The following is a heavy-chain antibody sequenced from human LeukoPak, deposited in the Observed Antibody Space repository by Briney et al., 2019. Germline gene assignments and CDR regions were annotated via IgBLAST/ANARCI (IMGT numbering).Heavy chain of an antibody. CDR3: ARGHSSSWPYFDY. D-gene: IGHD6-13*01. CDR2: INNSGST. CDR1: GGSFSGYY. Sequence: PSETLSLTCAVYGGSFSGYYWSWIRQPPGKGLEWIGEINNSGSTNYNPSLKSRVTISVDTSKNQFSLKLSSVTAADTAVYYCARGHSSSWPYFDYWGQGTLVTVSP. V-gene: IGHV4-34*01. J-gene: IGHJ4*02.